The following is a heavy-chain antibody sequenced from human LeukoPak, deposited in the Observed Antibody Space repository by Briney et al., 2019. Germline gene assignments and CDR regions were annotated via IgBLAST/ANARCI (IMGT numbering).Heavy chain of an antibody. CDR3: AKDHDGSESYYGH. D-gene: IGHD3-10*01. CDR2: ISSSGGST. Sequence: GSLRLSCAASGFTFSSYAMSWVRQAPGQGLEWVSTISSSGGSTYYADSLKGRFTISRDYSKNTLFLQMNSLRAEDTAVYYCAKDHDGSESYYGHWGQGTLVTVPS. J-gene: IGHJ4*02. V-gene: IGHV3-23*01. CDR1: GFTFSSYA.